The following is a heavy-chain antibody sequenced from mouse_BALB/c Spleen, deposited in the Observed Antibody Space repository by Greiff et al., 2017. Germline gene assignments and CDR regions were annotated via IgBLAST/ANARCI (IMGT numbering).Heavy chain of an antibody. CDR2: ISSGSSTI. D-gene: IGHD2-2*01. J-gene: IGHJ3*01. V-gene: IGHV5-17*02. CDR1: GFTFSSFG. Sequence: EVKLMESGGGLVQPGGSRTLSCAASGFTFSSFGMHWVRQAPEKGLEWVAYISSGSSTIYYADTVRGRFTISRDNPKNTLFLQMTSLRSEDTAMYYCARGYDWFAYWGQGTLVTVSA. CDR3: ARGYDWFAY.